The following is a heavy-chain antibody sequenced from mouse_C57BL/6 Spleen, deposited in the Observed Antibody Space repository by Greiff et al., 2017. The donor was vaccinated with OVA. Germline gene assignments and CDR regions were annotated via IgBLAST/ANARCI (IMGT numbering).Heavy chain of an antibody. D-gene: IGHD2-4*01. CDR1: GYTFTSYN. Sequence: LQQSGAELVRPGASVKMSCKASGYTFTSYNMHWVKQTPRQGLEWIGAIYPGNGDTSYNQKFKGKATLTVDKPSSTAYMQLSSLTSEDSAVYYCARWALPYDYDYAMDYWGQGTSVTVSS. CDR2: IYPGNGDT. CDR3: ARWALPYDYDYAMDY. J-gene: IGHJ4*01. V-gene: IGHV1-12*01.